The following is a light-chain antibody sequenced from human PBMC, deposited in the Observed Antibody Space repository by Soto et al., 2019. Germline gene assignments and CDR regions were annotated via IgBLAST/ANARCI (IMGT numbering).Light chain of an antibody. CDR1: QSVSSSY. CDR2: DAS. Sequence: EIVLTQSPATLSLSPGERATLSCGASQSVSSSYLAWYQQKPGLAPRLLIYDASSRATGIPDRFSGSGSGTDFTLTISRLEPEDFQVYYCQQYGSSLITFAQGTRLEIK. J-gene: IGKJ5*01. CDR3: QQYGSSLIT. V-gene: IGKV3D-20*01.